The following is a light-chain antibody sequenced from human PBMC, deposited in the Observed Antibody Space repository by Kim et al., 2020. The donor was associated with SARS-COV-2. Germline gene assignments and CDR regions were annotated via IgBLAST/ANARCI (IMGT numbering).Light chain of an antibody. CDR1: QSISSH. CDR2: AAS. Sequence: ASVGDILTITCRTPQSISSHLNWYQQKPGRAPQLLISAASTLQGGVPSRFSGSGSETDFTLTISSLQPEDFATYFCQQSYITPFTFGPGTKVDIK. J-gene: IGKJ3*01. V-gene: IGKV1-39*01. CDR3: QQSYITPFT.